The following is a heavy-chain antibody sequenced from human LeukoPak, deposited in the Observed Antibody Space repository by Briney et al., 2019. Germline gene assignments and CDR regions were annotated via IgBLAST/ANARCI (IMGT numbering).Heavy chain of an antibody. CDR3: ARKTGVYSYGRLGYFDY. CDR2: IYYSGST. D-gene: IGHD5-18*01. V-gene: IGHV4-39*07. J-gene: IGHJ4*02. Sequence: SETLSLTCTVSGGSISSSSYYWGWIRQPPGKGLEWIGSIYYSGSTYYNPSLKSRVTISVDTSKNQFSLKLSSVTAADTAVYYCARKTGVYSYGRLGYFDYWGQGTLVTVSS. CDR1: GGSISSSSYY.